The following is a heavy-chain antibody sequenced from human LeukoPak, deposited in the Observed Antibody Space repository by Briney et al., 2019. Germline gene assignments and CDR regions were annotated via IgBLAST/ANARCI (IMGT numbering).Heavy chain of an antibody. V-gene: IGHV4-34*01. CDR2: INHSGST. CDR3: ARVRGPAFDI. J-gene: IGHJ3*02. Sequence: SETLSLTCAVYGGSFSGYYWSWIRQPPGKGLEWIGEINHSGSTNYNPSLKSRVTISVDTSKNQFSLKLSSVTAADTAVYYCARVRGPAFDIWGQGTMVTVSS. CDR1: GGSFSGYY.